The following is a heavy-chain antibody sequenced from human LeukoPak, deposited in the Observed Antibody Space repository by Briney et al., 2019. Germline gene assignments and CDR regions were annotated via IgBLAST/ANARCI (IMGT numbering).Heavy chain of an antibody. CDR3: ARGLYDRSWSTFDS. CDR1: GDSVSGHSVA. CDR2: IYYRSKWYN. J-gene: IGHJ4*02. Sequence: SQTLSLTCAISGDSVSGHSVAWNWIRQSPSRGLEWLGRIYYRSKWYNDYAVSVKSRITINPDTSKNQFSLQLTSVTPEDTAVYYCARGLYDRSWSTFDSWGQGTLVTVSS. D-gene: IGHD3-10*01. V-gene: IGHV6-1*01.